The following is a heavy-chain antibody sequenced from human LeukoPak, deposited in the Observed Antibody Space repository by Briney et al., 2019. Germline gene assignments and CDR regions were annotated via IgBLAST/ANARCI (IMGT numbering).Heavy chain of an antibody. J-gene: IGHJ4*02. V-gene: IGHV3-74*01. Sequence: GGSLRLSCAASGFTFSSYWMHWVRQAPGKGLVWVSRINSDGSSTSYADSVKGRFTISRDNAKNMLYLQMNSLRAEDTAVYYCARLSGYSYGGGYWGQGTLVTVSS. D-gene: IGHD5-18*01. CDR3: ARLSGYSYGGGY. CDR1: GFTFSSYW. CDR2: INSDGSST.